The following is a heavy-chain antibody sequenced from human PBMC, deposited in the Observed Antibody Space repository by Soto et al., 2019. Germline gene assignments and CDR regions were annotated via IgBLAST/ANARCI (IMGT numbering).Heavy chain of an antibody. D-gene: IGHD4-4*01. CDR3: ARLSRLHRDWYFDL. CDR1: GYSFSNYW. J-gene: IGHJ2*01. CDR2: IDPSDSYT. Sequence: GESLKISCKGSGYSFSNYWISWVRQMPGKGLEWMGRIDPSDSYTNYSPSFQGHVSISADKSISTAYLQWSSLKASDTAMYYCARLSRLHRDWYFDLWGRGTLVTVSS. V-gene: IGHV5-10-1*01.